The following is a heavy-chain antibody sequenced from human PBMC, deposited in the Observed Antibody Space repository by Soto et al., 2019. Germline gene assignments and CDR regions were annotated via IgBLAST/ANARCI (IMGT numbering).Heavy chain of an antibody. CDR3: ARDKVRVGYCSSTSCLPYYGMDV. D-gene: IGHD2-2*01. CDR2: IIPIFGTA. CDR1: GGTFSSYA. Sequence: SVKVSCNASGGTFSSYAISWVRQAPGQGLEWMGGIIPIFGTANYAQKFQGRVTITADKSTSTAYMELSSLRSEDTAVYYCARDKVRVGYCSSTSCLPYYGMDVWGQGTTVTVSS. J-gene: IGHJ6*02. V-gene: IGHV1-69*06.